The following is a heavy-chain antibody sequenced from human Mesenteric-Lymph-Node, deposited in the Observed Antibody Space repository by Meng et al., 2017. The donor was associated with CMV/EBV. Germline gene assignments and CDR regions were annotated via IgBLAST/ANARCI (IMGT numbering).Heavy chain of an antibody. V-gene: IGHV1-69*10. D-gene: IGHD3-10*01. CDR3: ARSEKELGNYDHYYGMDV. Sequence: SVKVSCKASGGTFSSYAFSWVRQAPGQGLECMGGIVPILDITNSAQKFQGRVTITADKSTTTVYMELSSLRSDDTAVYYCARSEKELGNYDHYYGMDVWGQGTTVTVSS. CDR1: GGTFSSYA. CDR2: IVPILDIT. J-gene: IGHJ6*02.